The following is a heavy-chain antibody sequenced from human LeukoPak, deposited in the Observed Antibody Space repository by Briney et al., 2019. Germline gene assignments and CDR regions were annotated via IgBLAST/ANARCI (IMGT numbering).Heavy chain of an antibody. Sequence: GGSLRLSCAASGFTFSSYAMSWVRQAPGKGLEWVSAISGSGGSTYYADSVKGRFTISRDNSKNTLYLQMNSLRAEDTAVYYCAKDIRGITGTTYLDYWGQGTLVTVSS. CDR2: ISGSGGST. D-gene: IGHD1-20*01. CDR1: GFTFSSYA. J-gene: IGHJ4*02. CDR3: AKDIRGITGTTYLDY. V-gene: IGHV3-23*01.